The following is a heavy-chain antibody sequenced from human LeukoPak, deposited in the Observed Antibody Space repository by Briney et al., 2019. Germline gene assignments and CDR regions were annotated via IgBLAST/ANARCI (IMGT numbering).Heavy chain of an antibody. CDR3: ARGRNYYDSSGYYPHFDY. V-gene: IGHV4-59*01. CDR2: IYYSGST. Sequence: SETLSLTCTVSGGSISSYYWSWIRQPPGKGLEWIGYIYYSGSTNYNPSLKSRVTTSVDTSKNQFSLKLSSVTAADTAVYYCARGRNYYDSSGYYPHFDYWGQGTLVTVSS. J-gene: IGHJ4*02. D-gene: IGHD3-22*01. CDR1: GGSISSYY.